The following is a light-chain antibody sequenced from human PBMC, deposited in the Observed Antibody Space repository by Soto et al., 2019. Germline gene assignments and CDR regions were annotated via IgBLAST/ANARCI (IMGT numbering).Light chain of an antibody. CDR2: GAS. CDR1: QSVSSN. CDR3: QQYNKWYT. Sequence: EIVMTQSPATLSVSPGERATLSCRASQSVSSNLAWYQQKPGQAPRLLIYGASTRATGIPGRFSGSGSGTEFTRTISSLQSEDFAVYYCQQYNKWYTFGQGTKLEIK. J-gene: IGKJ2*01. V-gene: IGKV3-15*01.